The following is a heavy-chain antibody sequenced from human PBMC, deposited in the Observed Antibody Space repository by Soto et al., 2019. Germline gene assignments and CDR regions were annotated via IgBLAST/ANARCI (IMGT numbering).Heavy chain of an antibody. CDR1: GFTFGDYA. CDR3: TRARITITLDV. D-gene: IGHD3-3*01. V-gene: IGHV3-49*04. Sequence: PGGSLRLSCTASGFTFGDYAMSWVRQAPGKGLEWVGFIRSKAYGGTTEYAASVKGRFTISRDDSKSIAYLQMNSLKTEDTAVYYCTRARITITLDVWGQGTTVTVSS. J-gene: IGHJ6*02. CDR2: IRSKAYGGTT.